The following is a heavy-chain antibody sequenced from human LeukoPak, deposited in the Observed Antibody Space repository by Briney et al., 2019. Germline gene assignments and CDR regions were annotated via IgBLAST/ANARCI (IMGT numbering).Heavy chain of an antibody. J-gene: IGHJ6*03. CDR1: GFTFSGSA. CDR3: AKLSDDLIVDLYYYYYYMDV. Sequence: GGSLRLSCAASGFTFSGSAMTWVRQAPGKGLEWVSAISGSGGSTYYADSVKGRFTISRDNSKNTLYLQMNSLRAEDTAVYYCAKLSDDLIVDLYYYYYYMDVWGKGTTVTVSS. CDR2: ISGSGGST. D-gene: IGHD3-22*01. V-gene: IGHV3-23*01.